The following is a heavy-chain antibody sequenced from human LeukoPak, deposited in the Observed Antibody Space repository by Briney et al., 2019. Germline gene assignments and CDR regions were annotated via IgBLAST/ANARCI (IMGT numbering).Heavy chain of an antibody. V-gene: IGHV3-7*01. Sequence: PGGPLRLSCAASGFTFSSYWMSWVRQAPGKGLEWVANIKQDGSEKYYVDSVKGRFTISRDNAKNSLYLQMNSLRAEDTAVYYCARDYLYYYGSGSYRYWGQGTLVTVSS. J-gene: IGHJ4*02. CDR2: IKQDGSEK. CDR3: ARDYLYYYGSGSYRY. CDR1: GFTFSSYW. D-gene: IGHD3-10*01.